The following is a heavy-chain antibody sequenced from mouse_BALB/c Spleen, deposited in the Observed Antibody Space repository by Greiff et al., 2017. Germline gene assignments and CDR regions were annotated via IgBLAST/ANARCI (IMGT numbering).Heavy chain of an antibody. V-gene: IGHV14-3*02. D-gene: IGHD2-14*01. Sequence: DVQLQESGAELVKPGASVKLSCTASGFNIKDTYMHWVKQRPEQGLEWIGRIDPANGNTKYDPKFQGKATITADTSSNTAYLQLSSLTSEDTAVYYCARKGYRSYAMDYWGQGTSVTVSS. CDR3: ARKGYRSYAMDY. CDR2: IDPANGNT. J-gene: IGHJ4*01. CDR1: GFNIKDTY.